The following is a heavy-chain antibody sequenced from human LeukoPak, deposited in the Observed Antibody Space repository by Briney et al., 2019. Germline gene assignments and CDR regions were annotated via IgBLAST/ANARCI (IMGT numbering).Heavy chain of an antibody. J-gene: IGHJ4*02. CDR3: KRKELRYFDWLLWGGDLIDY. D-gene: IGHD3-9*01. CDR1: GFTFSSYA. Sequence: GGSLRLSCAASGFTFSSYAMHWVRQAPGKGLEYVSAISSNGGSTYYANSVKGRFTISRDNSKNTLHLQMNSLRAEDTAVYYCKRKELRYFDWLLWGGDLIDYWGQGTLVTVSS. CDR2: ISSNGGST. V-gene: IGHV3-64*01.